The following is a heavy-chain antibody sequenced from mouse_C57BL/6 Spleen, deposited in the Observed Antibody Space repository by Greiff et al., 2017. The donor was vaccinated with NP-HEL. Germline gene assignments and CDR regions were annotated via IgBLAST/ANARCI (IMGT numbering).Heavy chain of an antibody. J-gene: IGHJ4*01. Sequence: DVMLVESGEGLVKPGGSLKLSCAASGFTFSSYAMSWVRQTPEKRLEWVAYISSGGDYIYYADTVKGRFTISRDNARNTLYLQMSSLKSEDTAMYYCTRAGIPGAMDYWGQGTSVTVSS. V-gene: IGHV5-9-1*02. D-gene: IGHD5-1-1*01. CDR1: GFTFSSYA. CDR2: ISSGGDYI. CDR3: TRAGIPGAMDY.